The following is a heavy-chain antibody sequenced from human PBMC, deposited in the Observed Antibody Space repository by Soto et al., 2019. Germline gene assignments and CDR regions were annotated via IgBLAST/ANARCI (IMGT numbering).Heavy chain of an antibody. Sequence: EVQLLESGGGLVQPGGSLRLSCAASGFTFTNYAMTWVRQAPGKGLDWVSASRGGGDTTSYADSVKGRVTVSRAGSKNTLYLQMSSLRAEDTALYYCAKGRGGSGSLTPSVDFWGQFNLGTVS. CDR1: GFTFTNYA. CDR2: SRGGGDTT. J-gene: IGHJ4*02. D-gene: IGHD3-10*01. V-gene: IGHV3-23*01. CDR3: AKGRGGSGSLTPSVDF.